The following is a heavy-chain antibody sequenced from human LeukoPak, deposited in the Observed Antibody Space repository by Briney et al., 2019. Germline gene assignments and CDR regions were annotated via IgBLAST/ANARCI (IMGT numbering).Heavy chain of an antibody. D-gene: IGHD3-22*01. CDR1: GGSFSDYY. CDR3: ARGPYSYDSSGAFDI. V-gene: IGHV4-59*10. Sequence: ASETLSLTCAVYGGSFSDYYWSWIRQPAGKGLEWIGRISSSGSTNYNPSLKSRVTISVDTSKNQFSLKLSSVTAADTAVYFCARGPYSYDSSGAFDIWGQGTWSPSLQ. CDR2: ISSSGST. J-gene: IGHJ3*02.